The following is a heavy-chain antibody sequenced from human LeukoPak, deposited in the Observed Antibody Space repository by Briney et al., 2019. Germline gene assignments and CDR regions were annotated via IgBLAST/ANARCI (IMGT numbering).Heavy chain of an antibody. D-gene: IGHD3-10*01. Sequence: PGGSLRLSCAASGFTFSSYSMNWVRQAPGKGLEWVSYISSSSSTIYYADSVKGRFTMSRDNAKNSLYLQMNSLRAEDTAVYYCARDQGNYYGSGSYDYWGQGTLVTVSS. CDR1: GFTFSSYS. CDR3: ARDQGNYYGSGSYDY. CDR2: ISSSSSTI. V-gene: IGHV3-48*01. J-gene: IGHJ4*02.